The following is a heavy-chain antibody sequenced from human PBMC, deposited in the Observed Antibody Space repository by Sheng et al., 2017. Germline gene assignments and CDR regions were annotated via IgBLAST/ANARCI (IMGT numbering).Heavy chain of an antibody. CDR1: GGSISSGSYY. CDR3: ARFLRSGELLPLLTY. Sequence: QLQLQESGPGLVKPSETLSLTCTVSGGSISSGSYYWGWIRQPPGKGLEWIGSIYYSGSTYYNPSLKSRVTISVDTSKNQFSLKLSSVTATDTAVYYCARFLRSGELLPLLTYWGQGTLVTVSS. CDR2: IYYSGST. V-gene: IGHV4-39*01. J-gene: IGHJ4*02. D-gene: IGHD3-16*01.